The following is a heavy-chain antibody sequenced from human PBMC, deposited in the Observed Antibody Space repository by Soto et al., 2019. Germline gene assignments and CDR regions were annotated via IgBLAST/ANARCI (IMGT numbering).Heavy chain of an antibody. CDR1: ADTFTSYY. CDR2: ISAYNGNT. V-gene: IGHV1-18*04. J-gene: IGHJ5*02. CDR3: ARVYDFWSGYYWFDP. Sequence: GASVKVSCKAPADTFTSYYIHWVRQAPGHGLEWMGWISAYNGNTNYAQKLQGRVTMTTDTSTSTAYMELRSLRSDDTAVYYCARVYDFWSGYYWFDPWGQGTLVTVSS. D-gene: IGHD3-3*01.